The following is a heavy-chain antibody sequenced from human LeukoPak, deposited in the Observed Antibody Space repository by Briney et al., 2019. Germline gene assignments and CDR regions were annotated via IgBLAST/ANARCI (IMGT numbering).Heavy chain of an antibody. CDR2: INHSGST. V-gene: IGHV4-34*01. J-gene: IGHJ4*02. Sequence: SETLSLTCAVYGGSFSGYYWSWIRQPPGKGLEWIGEINHSGSTNYNPSLKSRVTISVDTSKNQSSLKLSSVTAADTAVYYCATQIAAAGISSLDYWGQGTLVTVSS. CDR3: ATQIAAAGISSLDY. CDR1: GGSFSGYY. D-gene: IGHD6-13*01.